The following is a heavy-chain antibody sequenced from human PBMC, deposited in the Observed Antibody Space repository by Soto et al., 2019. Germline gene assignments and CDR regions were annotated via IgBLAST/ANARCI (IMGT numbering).Heavy chain of an antibody. CDR1: GGTFSSYT. J-gene: IGHJ4*02. V-gene: IGHV1-69*02. CDR3: GVSYSSSSVMRSWYY. CDR2: IIPILGIA. D-gene: IGHD6-6*01. Sequence: GASVKVSCKASGGTFSSYTISWVRQAPGQGLEWMGRIIPILGIANYAQKFQGRVTITADKSTSTAYMELSSLRSEDTAVYYCGVSYSSSSVMRSWYYWGRGTLVTVSS.